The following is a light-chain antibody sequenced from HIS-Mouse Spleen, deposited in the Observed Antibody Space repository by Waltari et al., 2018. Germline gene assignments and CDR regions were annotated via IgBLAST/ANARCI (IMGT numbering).Light chain of an antibody. V-gene: IGLV2-8*01. Sequence: QSALTQPPSASGSPGQSVTISCTGTSSDVGGYNYVSWYQQHPGKAPKLMIYEVSKRPSRVPDRFSGSKSGNTASLTVSGLQAEDEADYYCSSYAGSNIVVFGGGTKLTVL. J-gene: IGLJ2*01. CDR3: SSYAGSNIVV. CDR1: SSDVGGYNY. CDR2: EVS.